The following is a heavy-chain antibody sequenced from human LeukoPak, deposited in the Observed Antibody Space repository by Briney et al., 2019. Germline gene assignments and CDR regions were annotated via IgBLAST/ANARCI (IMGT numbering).Heavy chain of an antibody. D-gene: IGHD3-3*01. V-gene: IGHV3-7*01. CDR3: AKDHMEAYYDFWSGYYIDY. J-gene: IGHJ4*02. CDR2: IKQDGSNK. CDR1: GFTFSSYW. Sequence: GGSLRLSCAASGFTFSSYWMSWVRQAPGKGLEWVANIKQDGSNKYYADSVKGRFTISRDNSKNTLYLQMNSLRAEDTAVYYCAKDHMEAYYDFWSGYYIDYWGQGTLVTVSS.